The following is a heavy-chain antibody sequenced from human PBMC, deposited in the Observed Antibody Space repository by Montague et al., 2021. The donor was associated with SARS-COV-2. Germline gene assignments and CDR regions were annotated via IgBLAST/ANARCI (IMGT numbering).Heavy chain of an antibody. Sequence: SETLSLTCTVSGGSISSGGYYWSWIRQHPGKGLEWIGYNYYTRRTTYNPSLSSRVTISVDTSKNQFSLKLDSVTAADTAVYYCARTTHLYSDESYGHQYFFDDWGRGTLVTVSS. CDR2: NYYTRRT. CDR3: ARTTHLYSDESYGHQYFFDD. J-gene: IGHJ4*02. D-gene: IGHD4-17*01. CDR1: GGSISSGGYY. V-gene: IGHV4-61*08.